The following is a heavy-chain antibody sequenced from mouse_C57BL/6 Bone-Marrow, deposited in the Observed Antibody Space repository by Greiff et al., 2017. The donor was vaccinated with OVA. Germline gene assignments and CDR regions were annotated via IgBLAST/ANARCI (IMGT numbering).Heavy chain of an antibody. Sequence: EVMLVESGGGLVKPGGSLKLSCAASGFTFSSYAMSWVRQTPEKRLEWVATISDGGSYTYYPDNVKGRFTISRDNAKNNLYLQMSHLKSEDTAMYYCARDPDSNYAMDYWGQGTSVTVSS. CDR2: ISDGGSYT. CDR1: GFTFSSYA. J-gene: IGHJ4*01. CDR3: ARDPDSNYAMDY. D-gene: IGHD2-5*01. V-gene: IGHV5-4*01.